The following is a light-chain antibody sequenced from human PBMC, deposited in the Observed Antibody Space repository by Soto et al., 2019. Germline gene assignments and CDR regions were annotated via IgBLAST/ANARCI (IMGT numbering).Light chain of an antibody. V-gene: IGKV3-15*01. Sequence: EIVMTQSPGTLSVSPVERATLSFRASQSFSSNLAWYQQKPGQAPRLLIYGASTRATGVPARFSGSGSGTEFTLTISSLQSEDFAVYYCQQYNNWPRTFGQGTRLEIK. J-gene: IGKJ5*01. CDR3: QQYNNWPRT. CDR1: QSFSSN. CDR2: GAS.